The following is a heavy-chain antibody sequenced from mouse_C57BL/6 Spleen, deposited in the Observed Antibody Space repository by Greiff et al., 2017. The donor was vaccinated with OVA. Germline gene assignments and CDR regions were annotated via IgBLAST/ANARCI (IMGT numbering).Heavy chain of an antibody. CDR1: GFTFSDYG. CDR2: ISSGSSTI. V-gene: IGHV5-17*01. CDR3: ARFFYAMDY. J-gene: IGHJ4*01. Sequence: EVKLMESGGGLVKPGGSLKLSCAASGFTFSDYGMHWVRQAPEKGLAWVAYISSGSSTIYYADTVKGRFTISRDNAKNTLCLQMTSLRSEDTAMYYCARFFYAMDYWGQGTSVTVSS.